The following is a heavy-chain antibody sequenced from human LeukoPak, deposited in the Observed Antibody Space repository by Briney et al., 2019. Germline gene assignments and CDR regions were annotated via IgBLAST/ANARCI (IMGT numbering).Heavy chain of an antibody. V-gene: IGHV3-7*01. Sequence: PGGSLRLSCAASGFTFSSYWMSWVRQAPGKGLEWVANIKQDGSEKYYVDSVKGRFTISRDNAKNSLYLQMNSLRAEDTAVYCCARRDIVLMVYALDYWGQGTLVTVSS. CDR2: IKQDGSEK. D-gene: IGHD2-8*01. CDR3: ARRDIVLMVYALDY. J-gene: IGHJ4*02. CDR1: GFTFSSYW.